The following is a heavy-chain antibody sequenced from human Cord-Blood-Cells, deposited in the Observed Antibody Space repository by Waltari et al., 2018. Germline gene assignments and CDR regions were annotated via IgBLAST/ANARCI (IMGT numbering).Heavy chain of an antibody. J-gene: IGHJ4*02. CDR3: ARVWYYFDY. V-gene: IGHV4-34*01. CDR2: INHSGST. D-gene: IGHD2-8*02. CDR1: GGSFSGYH. Sequence: QVQLQQWGAGLLTPSETLSLTCAVYGGSFSGYHWSWIRQPPGKGLEWIGEINHSGSTNYNPSLKSRVTISVDTSKNQFSLKLSSVTAADTAVYYCARVWYYFDYWGQGTLVTVSS.